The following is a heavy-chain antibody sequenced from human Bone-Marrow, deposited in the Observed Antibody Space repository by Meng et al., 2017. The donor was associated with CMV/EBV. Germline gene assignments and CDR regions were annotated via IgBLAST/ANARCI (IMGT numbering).Heavy chain of an antibody. Sequence: GGSLRLSCAASGFTFSSYSMNWVRQAPGKGLEWVSSISSSSSYIYYADSVKGRFTISRDNAKNSLYLQMNSLRAEDTAVYYCARGIVGAHDAFDIGGRGTMVTVSS. CDR1: GFTFSSYS. D-gene: IGHD1-26*01. CDR3: ARGIVGAHDAFDI. J-gene: IGHJ3*02. CDR2: ISSSSSYI. V-gene: IGHV3-21*01.